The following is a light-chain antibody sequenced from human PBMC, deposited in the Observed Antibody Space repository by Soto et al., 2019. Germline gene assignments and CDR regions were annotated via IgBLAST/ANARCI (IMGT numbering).Light chain of an antibody. CDR2: EVS. V-gene: IGLV2-8*01. Sequence: QSVLTQPPSASGSPGQSVTISCTGSGSDVGGHNHVSWYQQHPGEVPKLIIYEVSERPSGVPDRFSGSKSGNTASLTVSGLQADDEADYYCCSYVAGDSWVFGGGTKVTVL. CDR1: GSDVGGHNH. CDR3: CSYVAGDSWV. J-gene: IGLJ3*02.